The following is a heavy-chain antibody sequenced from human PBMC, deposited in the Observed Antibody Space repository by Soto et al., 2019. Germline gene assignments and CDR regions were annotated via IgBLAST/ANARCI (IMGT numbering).Heavy chain of an antibody. CDR3: VREDILGARSFDY. D-gene: IGHD1-26*01. J-gene: IGHJ4*02. Sequence: PGGSLRLSCAASGFTFTRYSMNWVRQAPGKGLEWISYISSLSSPRYYAESVEGRFIISRDNAKNSLYLQMNSLRDEDTAVYFCVREDILGARSFDYWGQGTRVTVSS. CDR2: ISSLSSPR. CDR1: GFTFTRYS. V-gene: IGHV3-48*02.